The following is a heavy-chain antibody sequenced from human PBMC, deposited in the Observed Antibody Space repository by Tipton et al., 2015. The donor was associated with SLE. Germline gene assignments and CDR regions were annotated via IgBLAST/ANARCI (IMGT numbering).Heavy chain of an antibody. Sequence: TLSLTCTVSGGSISSSSYYWGWIRQPPGKGLEWIGTIYYSGTTYYNPSLKSRVTISVDTSKNQFSLKLSSVTAADTAVYYCARDCSGWSRIGYYYYGMDVWGQGTTVTVSS. CDR3: ARDCSGWSRIGYYYYGMDV. CDR2: IYYSGTT. CDR1: GGSISSSSYY. D-gene: IGHD6-19*01. V-gene: IGHV4-39*07. J-gene: IGHJ6*02.